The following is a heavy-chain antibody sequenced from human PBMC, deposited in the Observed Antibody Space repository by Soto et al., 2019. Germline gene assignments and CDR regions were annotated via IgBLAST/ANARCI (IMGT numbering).Heavy chain of an antibody. D-gene: IGHD6-19*01. CDR1: GFTFSNYA. Sequence: EVQLLESGGGLVQPGGSLRLSCAAPGFTFSNYAMNWVRQAPGKGLEWVSVISGSGGSTYYADSVKGRFTISRDNSKNTLYLQMNSLRGEDTAVYYCARRSSGLYFYYWGQGTLVTVSS. CDR2: ISGSGGST. J-gene: IGHJ4*02. CDR3: ARRSSGLYFYY. V-gene: IGHV3-23*01.